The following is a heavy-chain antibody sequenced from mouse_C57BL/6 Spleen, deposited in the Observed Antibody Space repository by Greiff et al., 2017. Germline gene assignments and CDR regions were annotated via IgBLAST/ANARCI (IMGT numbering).Heavy chain of an antibody. J-gene: IGHJ3*01. D-gene: IGHD2-12*01. CDR3: ARPYCSQAWFAY. Sequence: VKVVESGPGLVAPSQSLSITCTVSGFSLTSYAISWVRQPPGKGLEWLGVIWTGGGTNYNSALKSRLGISKDNSKSQVFLKMNSLQTDDTARYYCARPYCSQAWFAYWGQGTLVTVSA. CDR2: IWTGGGT. CDR1: GFSLTSYA. V-gene: IGHV2-9-1*01.